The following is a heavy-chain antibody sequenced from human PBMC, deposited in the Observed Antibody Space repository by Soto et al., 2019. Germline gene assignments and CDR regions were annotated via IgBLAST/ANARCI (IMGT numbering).Heavy chain of an antibody. CDR2: VFFSWST. V-gene: IGHV4-61*01. J-gene: IGHJ4*02. D-gene: IGHD3-22*01. Sequence: TLSLTCTVSGASVGSGSFYWSWIRQPPGKGLEWIGYVFFSWSTNYNPSLKSRVTISIDTSKNQFSLKLISVTAADTAVYYCARVSTYYFDSSGSYTSDYWGQGTLVTVSS. CDR3: ARVSTYYFDSSGSYTSDY. CDR1: GASVGSGSFY.